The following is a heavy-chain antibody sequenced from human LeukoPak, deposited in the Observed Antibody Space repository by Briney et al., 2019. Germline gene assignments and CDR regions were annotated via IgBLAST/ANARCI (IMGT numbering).Heavy chain of an antibody. Sequence: GASVKVSCKAPGYTFTSYGISWVRQAPGQGLEWMGWISAYNGNTNYAQKLQGRVTMTTDTSTSTAYMELRSLRSDDTAVYYCARESGSGWFYYGIRWFDPWGQGTLVTVSS. CDR2: ISAYNGNT. CDR3: ARESGSGWFYYGIRWFDP. V-gene: IGHV1-18*01. D-gene: IGHD6-19*01. CDR1: GYTFTSYG. J-gene: IGHJ5*02.